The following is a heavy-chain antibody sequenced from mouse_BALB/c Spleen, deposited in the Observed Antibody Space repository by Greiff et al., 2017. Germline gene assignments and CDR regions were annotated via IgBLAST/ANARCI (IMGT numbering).Heavy chain of an antibody. V-gene: IGHV1S56*01. CDR2: IYPGNVNT. J-gene: IGHJ4*01. Sequence: QVQLKESGPELVKPGASVRISCKASGYTFTSYYIHWVKQRPGQGLEWIGWIYPGNVNTKYNEKFKGKATLTADKSSSTAYMQLSSLTSEDSAVYFCARENYYGNYGYAMDYWGQGTSVTVSS. D-gene: IGHD2-1*01. CDR1: GYTFTSYY. CDR3: ARENYYGNYGYAMDY.